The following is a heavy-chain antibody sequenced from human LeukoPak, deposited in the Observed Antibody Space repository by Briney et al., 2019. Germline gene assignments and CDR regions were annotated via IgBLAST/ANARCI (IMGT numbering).Heavy chain of an antibody. CDR2: INHSGST. Sequence: SETLSLTCAVYGGSFSGYYWSWIRQPPGKGLEWIGEINHSGSTNYNPSLKSRVAISVDTSKYQFSLKLSSVTAADTAVYYCARGYSSSNFDYWGQGTLVTVSS. J-gene: IGHJ4*02. V-gene: IGHV4-34*01. CDR1: GGSFSGYY. CDR3: ARGYSSSNFDY. D-gene: IGHD6-13*01.